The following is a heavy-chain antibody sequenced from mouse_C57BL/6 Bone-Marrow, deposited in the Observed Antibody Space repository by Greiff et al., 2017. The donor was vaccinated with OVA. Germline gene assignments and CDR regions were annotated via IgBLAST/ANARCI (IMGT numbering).Heavy chain of an antibody. Sequence: QVQLQQSGPELVKPGASVKISCKASGYAFSSSWMNWVKQRPGKGLEWIGRIYPGDGDTNYNGKFKGKATRTADKSSITAYMQLSSLTSEDSAVYFCARANYYGRLYWYFDVWGTGTTVTVSS. CDR3: ARANYYGRLYWYFDV. J-gene: IGHJ1*03. D-gene: IGHD1-1*01. V-gene: IGHV1-82*01. CDR2: IYPGDGDT. CDR1: GYAFSSSW.